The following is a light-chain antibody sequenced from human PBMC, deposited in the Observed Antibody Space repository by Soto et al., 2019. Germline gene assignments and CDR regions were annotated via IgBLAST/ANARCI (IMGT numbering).Light chain of an antibody. CDR2: DAS. Sequence: EIVLTQSPATLSLSPGERATLSCRTSQSISSYLAWYQQKAGQAPRVLIYDASNRATGIPARFSGSGSGTDFTLTISSLEPEDFAVYYCQQRANWPLTFGGGNKVESK. V-gene: IGKV3-11*01. CDR3: QQRANWPLT. CDR1: QSISSY. J-gene: IGKJ4*01.